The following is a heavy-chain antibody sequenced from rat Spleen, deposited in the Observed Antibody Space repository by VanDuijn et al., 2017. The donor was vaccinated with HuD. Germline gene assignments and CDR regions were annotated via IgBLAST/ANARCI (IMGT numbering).Heavy chain of an antibody. CDR1: GFTFSNYG. CDR3: ARAGYLRDWYFDF. V-gene: IGHV5-19*01. J-gene: IGHJ1*01. CDR2: ISYDGSDT. Sequence: EVQLVESGGGLVQPGRSLKLSCAASGFTFSNYGTHWIRQAPTKGLEWVATISYDGSDTYYRDSVKGRFSISRDDAKSTLYLQMDSLRSEDTATYHCARAGYLRDWYFDFWGPGAMVTVSS. D-gene: IGHD2-2*01.